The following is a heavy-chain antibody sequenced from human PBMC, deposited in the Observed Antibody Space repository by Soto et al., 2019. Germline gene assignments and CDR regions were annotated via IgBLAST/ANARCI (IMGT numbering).Heavy chain of an antibody. CDR3: GRQGIDYLHGLVDV. CDR2: VYYTGDT. CDR1: SGPDRSHN. V-gene: IGHV4-59*08. D-gene: IGHD4-17*01. J-gene: IGHJ6*02. Sequence: QVQLQQSGPRLVKPSETLSLTCTVSSGPDRSHNWGWIRQPPGRGLEWIGYVYYTGDTAYNPSLRGRVTISADTSTNDISLTLNSVTAADTAVYYCGRQGIDYLHGLVDVWGQGNTVSVSS.